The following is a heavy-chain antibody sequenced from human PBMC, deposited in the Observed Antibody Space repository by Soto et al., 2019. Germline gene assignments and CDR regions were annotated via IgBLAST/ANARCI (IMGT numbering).Heavy chain of an antibody. Sequence: SQPLSLTCAICWDSVSINTASWDLIRHSPSRGLEWLGRTYFRSKWYNDYAVSVKSRIIINPDTSNNQFSMQLNSVTPEETAVYVCAKGAHIGPKTGYAFDHWGRGMMVAVSS. D-gene: IGHD5-12*01. J-gene: IGHJ4*02. V-gene: IGHV6-1*01. CDR2: TYFRSKWYN. CDR1: WDSVSINTAS. CDR3: AKGAHIGPKTGYAFDH.